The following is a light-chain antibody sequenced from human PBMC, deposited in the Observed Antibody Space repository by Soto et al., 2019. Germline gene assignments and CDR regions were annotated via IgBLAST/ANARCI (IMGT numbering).Light chain of an antibody. J-gene: IGLJ2*01. V-gene: IGLV2-11*01. CDR1: SSDVGSYNY. CDR2: DVS. CDR3: CSYAGSYTVL. Sequence: QSALAQPRSVSGSPGQSVTISCTGTSSDVGSYNYVSWYQQHPGKAPKLIIYDVSKRPSGVPDRFSGSKSGNTASLTISGLQAEDEDDYYFCSYAGSYTVLFGGGTKLTVL.